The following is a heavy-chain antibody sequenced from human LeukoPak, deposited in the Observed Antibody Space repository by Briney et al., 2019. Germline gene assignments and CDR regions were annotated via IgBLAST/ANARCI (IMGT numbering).Heavy chain of an antibody. CDR3: ARHEGGVVAATSPLDY. Sequence: GESLKISCKGSGYSFISYWIGWVRQLPGKGLEGMGIIYPGDSDTRYSPSFQGQVTISADKSISTAYLQWSSLKASDTAMYYCARHEGGVVAATSPLDYWGQGTLVTVSS. D-gene: IGHD2-15*01. CDR2: IYPGDSDT. J-gene: IGHJ4*02. V-gene: IGHV5-51*01. CDR1: GYSFISYW.